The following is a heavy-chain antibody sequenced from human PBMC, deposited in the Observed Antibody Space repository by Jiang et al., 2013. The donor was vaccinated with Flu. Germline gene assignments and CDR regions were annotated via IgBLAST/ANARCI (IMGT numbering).Heavy chain of an antibody. Sequence: VQLLESGGGLVQLGGSLRLSCVASGLTFSRHDMSWVRQAPGEGLEWVSGISASGEKTYYAGSVKGRFTLSRDNSPKNTLYLQMNSLRADDTAVYYCAKEYSSSSPDWGQGTLVIVSS. CDR3: AKEYSSSSPD. V-gene: IGHV3-23*01. J-gene: IGHJ4*02. D-gene: IGHD6-6*01. CDR2: ISASGEKT. CDR1: GLTFSRHD.